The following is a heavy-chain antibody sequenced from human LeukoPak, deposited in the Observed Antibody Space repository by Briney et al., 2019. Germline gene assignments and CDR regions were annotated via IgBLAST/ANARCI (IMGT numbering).Heavy chain of an antibody. J-gene: IGHJ4*02. CDR1: GYTFTSYG. V-gene: IGHV1-18*01. Sequence: GASVKVSCKASGYTFTSYGISWVRRAPGQGLEWMGWISTYNGNINYAQKFQGRVTMTTDTSTSTAYMELRSLRSDDTAVYYCARSVAKYCSSTSCYPIYFDYWGQGTLVTVAS. CDR2: ISTYNGNI. CDR3: ARSVAKYCSSTSCYPIYFDY. D-gene: IGHD2-2*01.